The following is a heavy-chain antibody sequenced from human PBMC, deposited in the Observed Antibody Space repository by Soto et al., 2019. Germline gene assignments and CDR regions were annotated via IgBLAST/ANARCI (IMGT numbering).Heavy chain of an antibody. CDR2: IYHSGST. J-gene: IGHJ5*02. CDR1: GGSISSGGYS. V-gene: IGHV4-30-2*06. CDR3: SRVPGP. Sequence: QLQLQESGSGLVKPSQTLSLTCAVSGGSISSGGYSWSWIRQSPGKGLAWIGYIYHSGSTSYNPSLKSRVTISVDRSKYQFYLKLSSVTAADTAVYYCSRVPGPWGQGALGFVSS.